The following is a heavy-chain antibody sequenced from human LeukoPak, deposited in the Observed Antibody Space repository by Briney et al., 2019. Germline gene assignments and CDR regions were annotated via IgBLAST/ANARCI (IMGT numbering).Heavy chain of an antibody. CDR2: INPSGGST. CDR1: GYTFTSYY. Sequence: GASVKVSCKASGYTFTSYYMHWVRQAPGRGLEWMGIINPSGGSTSYAQKFQGRVTMTRDTSTSTVYMELSSLRSEDTAVYYCARAGETYYDFWSGRFDYWGQGTLVTVSS. D-gene: IGHD3-3*01. J-gene: IGHJ4*02. CDR3: ARAGETYYDFWSGRFDY. V-gene: IGHV1-46*01.